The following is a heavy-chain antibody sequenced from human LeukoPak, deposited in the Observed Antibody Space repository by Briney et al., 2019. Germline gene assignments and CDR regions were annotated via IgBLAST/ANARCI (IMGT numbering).Heavy chain of an antibody. D-gene: IGHD3-3*01. Sequence: GGSLRLSCAASGFTFSSYWMHWVRQAPGKGLVWVSRINTDGGSTSYADSVKGRFTVSRDNAKNTLYLQMNSLRAEDTAVYYCAREYYDFWSGYYTYYYYYMDVWGKGTTVTVSS. CDR2: INTDGGST. V-gene: IGHV3-74*01. CDR3: AREYYDFWSGYYTYYYYYMDV. J-gene: IGHJ6*03. CDR1: GFTFSSYW.